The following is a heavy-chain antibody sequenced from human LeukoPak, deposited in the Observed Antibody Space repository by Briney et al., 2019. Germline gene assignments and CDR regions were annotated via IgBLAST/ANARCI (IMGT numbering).Heavy chain of an antibody. CDR3: ARGENIVVVPAAFSFDP. J-gene: IGHJ5*02. CDR1: GGSFSGYY. V-gene: IGHV4-34*01. CDR2: IYYSGST. Sequence: SETLSLTCAVYGGSFSGYYWSWIRQPPGKGLEWIGSIYYSGSTYYNPSLKSRVTISVDTSKNQFSLKLSSVTAADTAVYYCARGENIVVVPAAFSFDPWGQGTLVTVSS. D-gene: IGHD2-2*01.